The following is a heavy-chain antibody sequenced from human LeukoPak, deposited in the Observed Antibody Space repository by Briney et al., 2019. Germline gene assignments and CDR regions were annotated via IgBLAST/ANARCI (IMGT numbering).Heavy chain of an antibody. J-gene: IGHJ5*02. Sequence: GGSLRLSCAASGFTFSNYWMSWVRQVPGKGLEWVANIKQDGSEKYYVDSVEDRFAISRDNTQNSLYLQMNSLRVEDTAVYYCARWQPGFDPWGQGTLVTVSS. V-gene: IGHV3-7*01. CDR3: ARWQPGFDP. D-gene: IGHD6-13*01. CDR2: IKQDGSEK. CDR1: GFTFSNYW.